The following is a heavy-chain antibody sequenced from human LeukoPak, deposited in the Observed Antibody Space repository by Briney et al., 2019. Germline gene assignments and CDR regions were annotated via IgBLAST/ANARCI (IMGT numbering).Heavy chain of an antibody. D-gene: IGHD5-12*01. J-gene: IGHJ4*02. CDR2: ISSSTGTM. Sequence: GGSLRLSCAASGFTVSSYNMNWVRQAPGKRLEWISYISSSTGTMYYADSVEGRFTISRDNAKNSLYLQMNSLRAEDTAVYYCARAGSHRNSGYDYWGQGTLVTVSS. V-gene: IGHV3-48*04. CDR3: ARAGSHRNSGYDY. CDR1: GFTVSSYN.